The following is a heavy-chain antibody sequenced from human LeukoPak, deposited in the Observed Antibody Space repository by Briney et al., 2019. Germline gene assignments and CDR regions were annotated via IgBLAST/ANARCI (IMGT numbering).Heavy chain of an antibody. D-gene: IGHD6-19*01. J-gene: IGHJ4*02. V-gene: IGHV1-18*01. CDR2: ISAYNGNT. CDR3: ARLSDYSSGWYPPFDY. CDR1: GYTFTSYG. Sequence: AASVKVSCKASGYTFTSYGISWVRQAPGQGLEWMGWISAYNGNTNYARKLQGRVTMTTDTSTSTAYMELRSLRSDDTAVYYCARLSDYSSGWYPPFDYWGQGTLVTVSS.